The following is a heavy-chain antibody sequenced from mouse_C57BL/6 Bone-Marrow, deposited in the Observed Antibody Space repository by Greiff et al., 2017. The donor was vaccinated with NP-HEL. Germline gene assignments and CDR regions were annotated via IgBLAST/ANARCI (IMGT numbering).Heavy chain of an antibody. V-gene: IGHV1-39*01. J-gene: IGHJ1*03. Sequence: VHVKQSGPELVKPGASVKISCKASGYSFTDYNMNWVKQSNGKSLEWIGVINPNYGTTSYNQKFKGKATLTVDQSSSTAYMQLNSLTSEDSAVYYCARGGTPKARWYFDVWGTGTTVTVSS. D-gene: IGHD3-1*01. CDR3: ARGGTPKARWYFDV. CDR2: INPNYGTT. CDR1: GYSFTDYN.